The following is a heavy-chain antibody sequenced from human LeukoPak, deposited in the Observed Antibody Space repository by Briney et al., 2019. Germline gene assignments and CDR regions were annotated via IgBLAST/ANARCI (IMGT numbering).Heavy chain of an antibody. CDR3: ARVGVVVPAAWFDP. Sequence: ASVTVSCKASGYTFGIFGMSWVRQAPEQGLEWMGWISADRGNTNYAQKLQGRVTMTTDTSTSTAYLELASLRSDDTAVYYCARVGVVVPAAWFDPWGQGTLVTVSS. D-gene: IGHD2-2*01. CDR1: GYTFGIFG. V-gene: IGHV1-18*01. CDR2: ISADRGNT. J-gene: IGHJ5*02.